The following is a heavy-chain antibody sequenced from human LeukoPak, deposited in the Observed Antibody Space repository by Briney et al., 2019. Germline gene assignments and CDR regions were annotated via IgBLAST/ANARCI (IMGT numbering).Heavy chain of an antibody. Sequence: SETLSLTCTVSGGSISSSSYYWGWIRQPPGKGLEWIGSIYYSGSTYYNPSLKSRVTISVDTSKNQFSLKLGSVTAADTAVYYCAGHYFGSGSYYSPNFDYWGQGTLVTVSS. V-gene: IGHV4-39*01. J-gene: IGHJ4*02. CDR1: GGSISSSSYY. CDR2: IYYSGST. CDR3: AGHYFGSGSYYSPNFDY. D-gene: IGHD3-10*01.